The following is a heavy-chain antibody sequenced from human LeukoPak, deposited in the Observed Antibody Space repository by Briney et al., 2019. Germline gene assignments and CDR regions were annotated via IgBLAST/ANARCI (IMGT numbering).Heavy chain of an antibody. V-gene: IGHV3-48*04. CDR2: IDSSSTTI. J-gene: IGHJ4*02. CDR1: GFTFSSYS. Sequence: PGGSLRLSCAASGFTFSSYSMNWVRQAPGKGLEWVSYIDSSSTTIYYADSVKGRFTMSRDNAKKSVYLQMNSLGAEDTAVYYCARREYSGSYPFDYWGQGTLVAVYS. D-gene: IGHD1-26*01. CDR3: ARREYSGSYPFDY.